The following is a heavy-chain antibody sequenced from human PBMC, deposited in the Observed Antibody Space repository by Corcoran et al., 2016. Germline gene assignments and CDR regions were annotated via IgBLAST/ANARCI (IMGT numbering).Heavy chain of an antibody. Sequence: QLQLQESGPGLVKPSETLSLTCTVSGGSISSSSYYWGWIRQPPGKGLEWIGSIYYSGSTYYNPSLKSRVTISVDTSKNQFSLKLSSVTAADTAVDYCARSEYSSSSRPRGDYYYGMDVWGQGTTVTVSS. J-gene: IGHJ6*02. D-gene: IGHD6-6*01. CDR1: GGSISSSSYY. CDR2: IYYSGST. V-gene: IGHV4-39*01. CDR3: ARSEYSSSSRPRGDYYYGMDV.